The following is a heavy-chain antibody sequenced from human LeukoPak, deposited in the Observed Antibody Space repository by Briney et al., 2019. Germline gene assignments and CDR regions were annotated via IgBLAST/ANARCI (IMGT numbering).Heavy chain of an antibody. CDR1: GGSISSYY. J-gene: IGHJ6*03. V-gene: IGHV4-4*07. D-gene: IGHD1-7*01. CDR3: ARVPPGWNYPRNYWYYMDV. Sequence: SETLSLTCTVSGGSISSYYWSWIRQPAGKGLEWIGRIYTSGSTNYNPSLKSRVTMSVDTSKNQFSLKLSSVTAADTAVYYCARVPPGWNYPRNYWYYMDVWGKGTTVTVSS. CDR2: IYTSGST.